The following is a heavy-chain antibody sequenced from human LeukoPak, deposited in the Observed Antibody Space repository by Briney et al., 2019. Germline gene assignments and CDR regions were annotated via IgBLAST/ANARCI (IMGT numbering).Heavy chain of an antibody. V-gene: IGHV1-69*04. Sequence: GSSVKVSCKASGGTFGSYAISWVRQAPGQGLEWMGRIILILGIANYAQKFQGRVTITADKSTSTAYMELSSLRSEDTAVYYCASHSEGATVTTDPFNYWGQGTLVTVSS. D-gene: IGHD4-17*01. J-gene: IGHJ4*02. CDR2: IILILGIA. CDR3: ASHSEGATVTTDPFNY. CDR1: GGTFGSYA.